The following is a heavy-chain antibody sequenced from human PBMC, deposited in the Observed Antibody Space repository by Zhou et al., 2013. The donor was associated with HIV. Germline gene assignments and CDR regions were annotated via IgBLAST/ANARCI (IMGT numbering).Heavy chain of an antibody. Sequence: QVQLVQSGAEVKKPGSSAKVSCKASGGSFSRHAITWVRQARGQGLEWMGGIIPIFGTATYAQKFQGRVTITTDESTTTAYMELNRLTSEDTAVYYCARQGVDSGSGRLYYMDVVGQRDQGPPSP. D-gene: IGHD3-10*01. J-gene: IGHJ6*03. V-gene: IGHV1-69*05. CDR3: ARQGVDSGSGRLYYMDV. CDR1: GGSFSRHA. CDR2: IIPIFGTA.